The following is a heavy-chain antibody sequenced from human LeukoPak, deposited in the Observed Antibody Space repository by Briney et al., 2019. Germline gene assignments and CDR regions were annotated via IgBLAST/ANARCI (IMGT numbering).Heavy chain of an antibody. J-gene: IGHJ4*02. CDR2: ISGSGGST. CDR1: GFTFSSYA. D-gene: IGHD2-15*01. Sequence: PGGSPRLSCAASGFTFSSYAMSWVRQAPGKGLEWVSAISGSGGSTYYADSVKGRFTISRDNSKNTLYLQMNSLRAEDTAVYYCAKVLWDFVVVVADNHFDYWGQGTLVTVSS. CDR3: AKVLWDFVVVVADNHFDY. V-gene: IGHV3-23*01.